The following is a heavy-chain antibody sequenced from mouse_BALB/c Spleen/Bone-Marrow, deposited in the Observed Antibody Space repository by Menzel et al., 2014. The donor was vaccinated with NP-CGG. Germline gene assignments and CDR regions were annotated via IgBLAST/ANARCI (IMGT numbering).Heavy chain of an antibody. D-gene: IGHD2-14*01. Sequence: VQLQQSGAELVKPGASVKLSCKASGYTFTTYDINWVRQRPEQGLEWIGWIFPGDGTTKYNEKLKGKATLTTDKSSSTAYMQFSRLTSEDSAVYFCARNYRYAWFVYWGQGTLVTVSA. V-gene: IGHV1-85*01. CDR3: ARNYRYAWFVY. CDR2: IFPGDGTT. CDR1: GYTFTTYD. J-gene: IGHJ3*01.